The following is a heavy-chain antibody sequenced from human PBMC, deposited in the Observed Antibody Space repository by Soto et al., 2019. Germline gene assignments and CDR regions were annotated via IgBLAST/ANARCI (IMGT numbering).Heavy chain of an antibody. D-gene: IGHD6-19*01. J-gene: IGHJ4*02. CDR3: ARDGCSSGCYVY. V-gene: IGHV1-18*01. CDR1: GYTFTSYG. CDR2: ISAYNGNT. Sequence: ASVKVSCKASGYTFTSYGISWVRQAPGQGLEWMGWISAYNGNTNYAQKFQGGVTMTTDTSTSTVYMELRSLISDDTAVYYCARDGCSSGCYVYWGQGTLVTVSS.